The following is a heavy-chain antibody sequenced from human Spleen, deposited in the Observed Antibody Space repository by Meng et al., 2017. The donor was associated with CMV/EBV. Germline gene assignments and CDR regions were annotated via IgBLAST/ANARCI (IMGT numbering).Heavy chain of an antibody. Sequence: GESLKISCAASGFIFSTHAMHWVRQAPGKGLEWVAVISYDGSDRFYTDSVKGRFTISRDNSKNTVSLQMNGLTAADTAMYYCARMTPHQSYYGLDVWGLGATVTVSS. J-gene: IGHJ6*02. CDR3: ARMTPHQSYYGLDV. D-gene: IGHD2-15*01. CDR1: GFIFSTHA. V-gene: IGHV3-30*10. CDR2: ISYDGSDR.